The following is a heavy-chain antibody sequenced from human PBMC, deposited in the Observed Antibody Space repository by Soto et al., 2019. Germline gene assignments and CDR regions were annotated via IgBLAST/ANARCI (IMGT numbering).Heavy chain of an antibody. CDR2: IYTSGST. CDR3: ARESSGYTYDYGMDV. CDR1: CGSISSYY. J-gene: IGHJ6*02. Sequence: SETLSLTCTVSCGSISSYYWSWIRQPAGKGLEWIGRIYTSGSTNYNPSLKSRVTMSVDTSKNQFSLKLSSVTAADTAVYYCARESSGYTYDYGMDVWGQGTRVTVSS. V-gene: IGHV4-4*07. D-gene: IGHD3-22*01.